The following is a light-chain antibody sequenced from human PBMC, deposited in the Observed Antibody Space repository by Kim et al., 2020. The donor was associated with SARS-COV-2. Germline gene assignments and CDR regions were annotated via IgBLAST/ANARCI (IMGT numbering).Light chain of an antibody. CDR1: QSISSN. V-gene: IGKV3-15*01. CDR2: GSS. J-gene: IGKJ4*01. CDR3: QQYNDWPLT. Sequence: VSPGERVTLSCSARQSISSNLDWYQQKPGQAPRLLIYGSSTRATGIPARFSGSGSGTEFTLTISSLQSEDFAVYYCQQYNDWPLTFGGGTKVDIK.